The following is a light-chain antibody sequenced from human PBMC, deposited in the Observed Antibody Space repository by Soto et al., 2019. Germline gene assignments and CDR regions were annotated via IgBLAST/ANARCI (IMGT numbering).Light chain of an antibody. J-gene: IGKJ5*01. Sequence: DIQMTQSPSTLSASVGDGFTITCRASQRISTWLAWYQQKPGKAPKLLIYAASSLQSGVPSRFSGSGSGTDFTLTTSSLQPEDFATYYCQQSYSTPPITFGQGTRLEI. V-gene: IGKV1-39*01. CDR3: QQSYSTPPIT. CDR2: AAS. CDR1: QRISTW.